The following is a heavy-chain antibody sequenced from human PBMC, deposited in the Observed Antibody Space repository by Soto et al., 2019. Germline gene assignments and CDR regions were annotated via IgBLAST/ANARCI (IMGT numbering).Heavy chain of an antibody. CDR1: GYSFTSYW. CDR3: ARSEHTLLAAAGGGYGMDV. D-gene: IGHD6-13*01. J-gene: IGHJ6*02. Sequence: PGESLKISCKGSGYSFTSYWIGWVRQMPGKGLEWMGIIYPGDSDTRYSPSFQGQVTISADKSISTAYLQWSSLKASDTAMYYCARSEHTLLAAAGGGYGMDVWGQGTTVTVSS. CDR2: IYPGDSDT. V-gene: IGHV5-51*01.